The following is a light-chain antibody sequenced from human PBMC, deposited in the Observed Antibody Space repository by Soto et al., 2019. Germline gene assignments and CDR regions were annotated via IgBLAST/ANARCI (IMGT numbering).Light chain of an antibody. V-gene: IGKV3-20*01. CDR1: QGVRSSY. Sequence: IGCTQYPRTLPFSPGERATRSCRASQGVRSSYLAWDQQKPGQAPRLLIQGAASRATGIPDRFRGSGVGTDFPLTISSLQPEVFATFDCQQSYSTPQTFG. CDR3: QQSYSTPQT. J-gene: IGKJ1*01. CDR2: GAA.